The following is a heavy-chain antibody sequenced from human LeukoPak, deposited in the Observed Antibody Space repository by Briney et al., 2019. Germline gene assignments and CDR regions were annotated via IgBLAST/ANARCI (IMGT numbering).Heavy chain of an antibody. CDR1: GGSVSSYF. CDR3: ARLGNYDILTGLDY. J-gene: IGHJ4*02. D-gene: IGHD3-9*01. CDR2: NYYSGST. V-gene: IGHV4-59*08. Sequence: KTSETLSLTCTVSGGSVSSYFWSWIRQPPGKGLEWIGYNYYSGSTNYNPSLKSRVTISVDTSKNQFSLKLSSVTAADTAVYYCARLGNYDILTGLDYWGQGTLVTVSS.